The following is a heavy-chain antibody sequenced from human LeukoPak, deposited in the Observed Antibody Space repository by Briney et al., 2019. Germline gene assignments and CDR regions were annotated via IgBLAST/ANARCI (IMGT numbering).Heavy chain of an antibody. V-gene: IGHV3-33*01. CDR2: IWYDGSNK. D-gene: IGHD5-18*01. J-gene: IGHJ2*01. CDR3: ARDRSPYGIPNWYFDL. Sequence: PGGSLRLSCAASGFTFSSYGMHWVRQAPGKGLEWVAVIWYDGSNKYYADSVKGRFTISRDNSKNTLYLQMNSLRAEDTAVYYCARDRSPYGIPNWYFDLWGRGTLVTVSS. CDR1: GFTFSSYG.